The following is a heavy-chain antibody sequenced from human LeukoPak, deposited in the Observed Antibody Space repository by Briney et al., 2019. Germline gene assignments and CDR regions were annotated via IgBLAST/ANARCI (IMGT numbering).Heavy chain of an antibody. D-gene: IGHD6-13*01. Sequence: GASVTVSCTASGYTFTSYGISWVRQAPGQGLEWMGWISAYNGNTNYAQKLQGRVTMTTDTSTSTAYMELRSLRSDDTAVYYCARSWVPQIAAATNAIDYWGQGTLVTVSS. CDR2: ISAYNGNT. CDR3: ARSWVPQIAAATNAIDY. J-gene: IGHJ4*02. V-gene: IGHV1-18*01. CDR1: GYTFTSYG.